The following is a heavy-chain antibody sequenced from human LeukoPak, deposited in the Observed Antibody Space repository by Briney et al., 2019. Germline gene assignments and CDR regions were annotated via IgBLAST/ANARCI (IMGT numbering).Heavy chain of an antibody. CDR2: IYYSGTT. J-gene: IGHJ6*02. CDR1: GGSIGSYY. Sequence: SEALSLTCAVSGGSIGSYYWSWLRQPPGRGLEWIGYIYYSGTTNYNPSLKSRVTISVDTSKNQFSLKLTSVTAADTAIYYCAREDPQTTVPEGLDVRGQGTTVTVSS. V-gene: IGHV4-59*01. CDR3: AREDPQTTVPEGLDV. D-gene: IGHD4-17*01.